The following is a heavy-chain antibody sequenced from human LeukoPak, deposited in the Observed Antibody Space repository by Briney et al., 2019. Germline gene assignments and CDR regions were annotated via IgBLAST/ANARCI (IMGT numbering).Heavy chain of an antibody. CDR3: ARVGRYDYVWGSYRYFDY. V-gene: IGHV1-8*03. CDR2: MNPNSGNT. D-gene: IGHD3-16*02. Sequence: ASVKVSCKASGYTYTSYDNNWVRQATGQGLEWMGWMNPNSGNTGYAQKFQGRVTITRNTSISTAYMELSSLRSEDTAVYYCARVGRYDYVWGSYRYFDYSGQGTLVTVSS. CDR1: GYTYTSYD. J-gene: IGHJ4*02.